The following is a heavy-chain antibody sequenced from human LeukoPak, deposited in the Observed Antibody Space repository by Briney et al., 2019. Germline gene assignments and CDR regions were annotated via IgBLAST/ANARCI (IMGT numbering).Heavy chain of an antibody. CDR1: GFTFSDYY. J-gene: IGHJ3*02. CDR2: ISSSGSTI. CDR3: ARARTTGSLNAFDI. D-gene: IGHD1-1*01. V-gene: IGHV3-11*01. Sequence: GGSLRLSCAASGFTFSDYYMSWIRQAPGKGLEWVSYISSSGSTIYYTGSVKGRFTISRYNAKNSLYLQMNSLRAEDTAVYYCARARTTGSLNAFDIWGQGTMVTVSS.